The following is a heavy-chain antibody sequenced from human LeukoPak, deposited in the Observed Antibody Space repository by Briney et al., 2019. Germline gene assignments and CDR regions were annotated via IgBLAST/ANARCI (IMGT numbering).Heavy chain of an antibody. V-gene: IGHV3-30*02. CDR3: AKDTVKVSTIRRVPHYMDV. CDR1: GFTFSNYG. D-gene: IGHD5/OR15-5a*01. Sequence: GGSLRLPCAASGFTFSNYGMHWVRQAPGKGLEWVAFIRYDGSIKYYADSVKGRFTISRDNSKNTLYLQMNSLRAEDTAVYYCAKDTVKVSTIRRVPHYMDVWGKGTTVTISS. J-gene: IGHJ6*03. CDR2: IRYDGSIK.